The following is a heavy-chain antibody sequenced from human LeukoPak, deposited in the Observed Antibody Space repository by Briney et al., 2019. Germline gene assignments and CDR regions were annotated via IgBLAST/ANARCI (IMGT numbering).Heavy chain of an antibody. CDR1: GYTFTSYD. Sequence: ASVKVSCKASGYTFTSYDINWVRQATGQGLEWMGWMNPNSGNTGYARNFQGRVTMTRNTSINTAYVELSSLRSEDTAVYYCARRGSCGWYNWFDPWGQGTLVTVSS. D-gene: IGHD6-19*01. CDR3: ARRGSCGWYNWFDP. J-gene: IGHJ5*02. CDR2: MNPNSGNT. V-gene: IGHV1-8*01.